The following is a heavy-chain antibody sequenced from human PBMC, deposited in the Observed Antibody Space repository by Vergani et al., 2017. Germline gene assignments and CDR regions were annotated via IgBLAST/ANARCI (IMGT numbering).Heavy chain of an antibody. J-gene: IGHJ1*01. CDR2: INSDGSST. D-gene: IGHD3-3*01. Sequence: EVQLVESGGGLVQPGGSLRLSCAASGFTFSSYWMHWVRQAPGKGLVWVSRINSDGSSTSYADSVKGRFTISRDNAKNTLYLQMNSLRAEDTAVYYCAXEATLRFLEWSGGPFQHWGQGTLVTVSS. CDR3: AXEATLRFLEWSGGPFQH. CDR1: GFTFSSYW. V-gene: IGHV3-74*01.